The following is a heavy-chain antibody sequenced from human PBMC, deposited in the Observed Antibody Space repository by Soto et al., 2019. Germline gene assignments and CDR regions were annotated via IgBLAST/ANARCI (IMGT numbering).Heavy chain of an antibody. J-gene: IGHJ6*02. D-gene: IGHD3-3*01. CDR3: ASLYYEFWSGLYRTGGHGVDV. CDR1: GFIFRAYG. Sequence: PGGPLRLSCAASGFIFRAYGMHWVRQAPGKGLEWVAVIWYDGSDKYYADSVRGRFTISRDKSKNTLSLQMNRLRVEDTAVYYCASLYYEFWSGLYRTGGHGVDVWGQGTTVTVSS. CDR2: IWYDGSDK. V-gene: IGHV3-33*01.